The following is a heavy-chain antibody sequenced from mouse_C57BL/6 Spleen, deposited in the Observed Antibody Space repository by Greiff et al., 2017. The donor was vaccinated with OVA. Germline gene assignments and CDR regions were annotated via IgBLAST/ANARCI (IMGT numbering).Heavy chain of an antibody. CDR1: GFTFSNYW. D-gene: IGHD2-3*01. CDR2: IRLKSDNYAT. CDR3: TDGYYLYYYAMDY. J-gene: IGHJ4*01. V-gene: IGHV6-3*01. Sequence: EVQLQESGGGLVQPGGSMKLSCVASGFTFSNYWMNWVRQSPEKGLEWVAQIRLKSDNYATHYAESVKGRFTISRDDSKSSVYLQMNNLRAEDTGIYYCTDGYYLYYYAMDYWGQGTSVTVSS.